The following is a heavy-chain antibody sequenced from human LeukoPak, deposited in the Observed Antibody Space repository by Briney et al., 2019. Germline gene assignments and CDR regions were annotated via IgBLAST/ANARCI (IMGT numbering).Heavy chain of an antibody. V-gene: IGHV1-2*02. CDR2: INPNSGGT. D-gene: IGHD2-15*01. CDR3: ARRGGSGSFFDY. Sequence: ASVKVSCKASGYTFTGYYMHWVRQAPGQGLEWMGWINPNSGGTNYAQKFQGRVTMTRDTSISTAYMELSSLRSEDTAVYYCARRGGSGSFFDYWGQGTLVTVSS. CDR1: GYTFTGYY. J-gene: IGHJ4*02.